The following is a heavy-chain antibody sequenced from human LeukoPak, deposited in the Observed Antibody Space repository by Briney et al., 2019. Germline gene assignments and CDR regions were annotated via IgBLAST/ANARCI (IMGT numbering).Heavy chain of an antibody. D-gene: IGHD3-9*01. J-gene: IGHJ4*02. CDR3: AKEAQTYYDIMTGYPNYYFDY. CDR2: FSGNGANT. Sequence: GGSLRLSCAASKFTFSTSAMSWVRQAPGKGLEWVSAFSGNGANTYYVDSVKGRFTISRANSKKTLFLEMSSLRSDDTAVYYCAKEAQTYYDIMTGYPNYYFDYWGQGTLVTVSS. V-gene: IGHV3-23*01. CDR1: KFTFSTSA.